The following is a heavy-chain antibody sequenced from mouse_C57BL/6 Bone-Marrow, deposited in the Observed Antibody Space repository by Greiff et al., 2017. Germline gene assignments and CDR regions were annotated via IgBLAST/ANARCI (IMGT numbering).Heavy chain of an antibody. D-gene: IGHD1-1*01. V-gene: IGHV1-61*01. CDR1: GYTFTSYW. J-gene: IGHJ2*01. CDR3: ARDSTTVGATRFDY. CDR2: IYPSDSET. Sequence: QVQLQQPGAELVRPGSSVKLSCKASGYTFTSYWMDWVKQRPGQGLEWIGNIYPSDSETHYNQKFKDKATLTVDKSSSTAYMQLSSLTSEDSAVYYCARDSTTVGATRFDYWGQGTTLTVSS.